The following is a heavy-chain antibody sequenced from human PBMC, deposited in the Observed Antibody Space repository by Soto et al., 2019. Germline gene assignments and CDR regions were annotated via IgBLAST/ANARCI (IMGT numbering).Heavy chain of an antibody. Sequence: PGGSLRLSCAASGFTFSRYAMSWVRQAPGKGLEWVSAITDSGGDTYHADSVKGRFTISRDNSKSTLYMQMNSLTAEDTAVYYCTRETDIVAMYFDYWGQGTLVTV. CDR1: GFTFSRYA. CDR2: ITDSGGDT. CDR3: TRETDIVAMYFDY. J-gene: IGHJ4*02. V-gene: IGHV3-23*01. D-gene: IGHD5-12*01.